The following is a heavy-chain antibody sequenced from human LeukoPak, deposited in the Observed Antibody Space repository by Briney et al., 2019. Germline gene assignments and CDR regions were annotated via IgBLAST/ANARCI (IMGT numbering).Heavy chain of an antibody. CDR2: IRYDGSNK. Sequence: GGSLRLSCSASGFRLSSYGMSWVRQAPGKGLEWVAFIRYDGSNKYYADSVKGRFTISRDNSENTLYLQMNSLRAEDTAVYYCAKGKPLAVAGVFDYWGQGTLVTVSS. V-gene: IGHV3-30*02. J-gene: IGHJ4*02. CDR3: AKGKPLAVAGVFDY. D-gene: IGHD6-19*01. CDR1: GFRLSSYG.